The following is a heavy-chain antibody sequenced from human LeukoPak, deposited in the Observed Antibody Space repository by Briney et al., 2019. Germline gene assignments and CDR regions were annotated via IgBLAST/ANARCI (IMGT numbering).Heavy chain of an antibody. CDR3: ARTGTTGFVDY. J-gene: IGHJ4*02. D-gene: IGHD1/OR15-1a*01. V-gene: IGHV4-59*01. Sequence: ASETLSLTCTVSGGSISSYYWSWIRQPPGKGLEWIGYIYYSGSTNYNPSLKSRVTISVDTSKNQFSLKLSSVTAADTAVYYCARTGTTGFVDYWGQGTLVTVSS. CDR2: IYYSGST. CDR1: GGSISSYY.